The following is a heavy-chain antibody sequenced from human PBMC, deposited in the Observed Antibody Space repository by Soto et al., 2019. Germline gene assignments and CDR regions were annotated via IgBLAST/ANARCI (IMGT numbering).Heavy chain of an antibody. D-gene: IGHD3-10*01. CDR2: INHSGST. Sequence: QVQLQQWGAGLLKPSETLSLTCAVYGGSFSGYYWSWIRQPPGKGLEWIGEINHSGSTNYNPSLKSRVTISVDTSKNQFSLKLSSVTAAATAVYYCARVMVRGVTYYYYYGMDVWGQGTTVTVSS. J-gene: IGHJ6*02. CDR3: ARVMVRGVTYYYYYGMDV. V-gene: IGHV4-34*01. CDR1: GGSFSGYY.